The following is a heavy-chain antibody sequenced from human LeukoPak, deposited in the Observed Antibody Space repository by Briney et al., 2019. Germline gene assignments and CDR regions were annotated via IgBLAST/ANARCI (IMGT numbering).Heavy chain of an antibody. CDR2: IYTSGST. Sequence: SETLSLTCTVSGGSISSSSYYWSWIRQPAGKGLEWIGRIYTSGSTNYNPSLKSRVTISVDTSKSQFSLKLSSVTAADTAVYYCARGYGSGSYRASNWFDPWGQGTLVTVSS. CDR1: GGSISSSSYY. CDR3: ARGYGSGSYRASNWFDP. D-gene: IGHD3-10*01. J-gene: IGHJ5*02. V-gene: IGHV4-61*02.